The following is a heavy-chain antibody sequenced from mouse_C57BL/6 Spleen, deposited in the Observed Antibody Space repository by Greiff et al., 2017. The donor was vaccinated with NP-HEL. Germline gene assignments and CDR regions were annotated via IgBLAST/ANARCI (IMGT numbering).Heavy chain of an antibody. CDR2: ISDGGSYT. V-gene: IGHV5-4*01. CDR3: AREGTGDYFDY. D-gene: IGHD1-1*02. CDR1: GFTFSSYA. J-gene: IGHJ2*01. Sequence: EVHLVESGGGLVKPGGSLKLSCAASGFTFSSYAMSWVRQTPEKRLEWVATISDGGSYTYYPDNVKGRFTISRDNAKNNLYLQMGHLKSEDTAMYYCAREGTGDYFDYWGQGTTLTVSS.